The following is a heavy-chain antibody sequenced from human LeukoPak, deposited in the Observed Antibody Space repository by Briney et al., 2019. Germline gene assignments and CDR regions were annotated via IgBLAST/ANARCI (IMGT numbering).Heavy chain of an antibody. J-gene: IGHJ6*03. Sequence: ASVKVSCKASGYTFTSYYMHWVRQAPGQGLEWMGIINPSGGSTSYAQKFQGRVTMTRDTSTSTVYVELSNLRSEDTAVYYCARDQLPVVAAPKSRYYYYYMDVWGKGTTVTVSS. V-gene: IGHV1-46*01. D-gene: IGHD2-15*01. CDR2: INPSGGST. CDR1: GYTFTSYY. CDR3: ARDQLPVVAAPKSRYYYYYMDV.